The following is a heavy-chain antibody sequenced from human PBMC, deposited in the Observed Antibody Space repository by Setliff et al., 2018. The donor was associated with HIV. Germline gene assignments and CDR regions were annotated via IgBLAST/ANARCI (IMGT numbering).Heavy chain of an antibody. J-gene: IGHJ4*02. CDR3: AASRGIWFGDLPLNY. CDR2: IYYSGST. D-gene: IGHD3-10*01. CDR1: RGSISSGGYY. V-gene: IGHV4-31*03. Sequence: SETLSLTCSVSRGSISSGGYYWSWIRQHPGKGLEWIGYIYYSGSTYYNPSLESRVSISIDTSKNQFFLKLTSVTAADTAVYHCAASRGIWFGDLPLNYWGQGTLVTVS.